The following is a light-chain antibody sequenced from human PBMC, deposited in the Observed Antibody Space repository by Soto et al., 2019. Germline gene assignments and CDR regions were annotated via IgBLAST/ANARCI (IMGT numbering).Light chain of an antibody. CDR1: QTVTTN. J-gene: IGKJ1*01. CDR3: QQYGNSRGT. V-gene: IGKV3-15*01. Sequence: EIVMTQSPATLSVSPGERVTLSCRASQTVTTNLVWYQQKPGQAPRLLIYGASSRATGIPARFSGSGSGTDFTLTISGLEPEDFAVYYCQQYGNSRGTFGQGSKVDIK. CDR2: GAS.